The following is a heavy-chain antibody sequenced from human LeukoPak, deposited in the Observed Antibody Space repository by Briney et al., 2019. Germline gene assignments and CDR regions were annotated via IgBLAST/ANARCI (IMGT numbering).Heavy chain of an antibody. CDR2: ISSGSGYI. V-gene: IGHV3-21*01. J-gene: IGHJ4*02. D-gene: IGHD3-9*01. Sequence: GGSLSLSCAAPGFTFSSYSMNWVRQPPGQGLDWVSSISSGSGYIYYADSVKGRFTLSRDNAKNSLYLQMNSLRAEDTAVYYCARDYDILTGGFDYWGQGTLVTVSS. CDR3: ARDYDILTGGFDY. CDR1: GFTFSSYS.